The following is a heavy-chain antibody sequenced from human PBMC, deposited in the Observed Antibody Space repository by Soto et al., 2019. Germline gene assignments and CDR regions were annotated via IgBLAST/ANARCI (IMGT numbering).Heavy chain of an antibody. Sequence: GGSLRLSCAASGFTFSSYAMSWVRQAPGKGLEWVSAISGSGGSTYYADSVKGRFTISRDKSKNTLYLQMNSLRAEDTAVYYCAKDRRYGGNLHFDYWDQGTLVTVSS. CDR3: AKDRRYGGNLHFDY. V-gene: IGHV3-23*01. D-gene: IGHD4-17*01. CDR2: ISGSGGST. CDR1: GFTFSSYA. J-gene: IGHJ4*02.